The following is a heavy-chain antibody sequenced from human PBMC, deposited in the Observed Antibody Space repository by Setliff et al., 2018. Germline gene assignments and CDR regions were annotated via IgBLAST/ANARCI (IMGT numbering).Heavy chain of an antibody. CDR3: ARTGTYRYFDS. V-gene: IGHV4-59*08. CDR2: IYYSGST. D-gene: IGHD1-1*01. Sequence: SETLSLTCTVSAGSISSYYWSWIRQPPGKGLEWIAYIYYSGSTNYNPSLKSRVTISVDTSKNQFSLKLTSVTAADTAVYYCARTGTYRYFDSWGQGTRVTVSS. CDR1: AGSISSYY. J-gene: IGHJ4*02.